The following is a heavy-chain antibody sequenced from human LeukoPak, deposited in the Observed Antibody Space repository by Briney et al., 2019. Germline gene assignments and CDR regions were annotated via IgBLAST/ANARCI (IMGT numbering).Heavy chain of an antibody. Sequence: TGGSLRLSCAASGFTFSSDGMHWVRQAPGKGLEWVAVIWYDGSNKYYADSVKGRFTISRDNSKNTLYLQMNSLRAEDTAVYYCARDKPPPYYYDSSGIFDYWGQGTLVTVSS. CDR1: GFTFSSDG. D-gene: IGHD3-22*01. CDR3: ARDKPPPYYYDSSGIFDY. CDR2: IWYDGSNK. V-gene: IGHV3-33*01. J-gene: IGHJ4*02.